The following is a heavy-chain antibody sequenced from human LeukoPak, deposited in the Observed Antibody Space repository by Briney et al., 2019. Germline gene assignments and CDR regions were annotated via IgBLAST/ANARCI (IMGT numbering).Heavy chain of an antibody. V-gene: IGHV1-2*02. J-gene: IGHJ4*02. CDR2: INPNSGGT. D-gene: IGHD6-13*01. CDR1: GYTFTSYY. CDR3: AKVLRSYSSSWPQVY. Sequence: ASVKVSCKASGYTFTSYYMHWVRQAPGQGLEWMRWINPNSGGTNYAQKFQGRVTMTRDTSISTAYMELSRLRSDDTAVYYCAKVLRSYSSSWPQVYWGQGTLVTVSS.